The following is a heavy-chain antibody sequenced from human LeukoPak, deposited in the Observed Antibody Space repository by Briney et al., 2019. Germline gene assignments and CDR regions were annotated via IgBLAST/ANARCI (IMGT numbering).Heavy chain of an antibody. CDR1: GFTFSNYA. J-gene: IGHJ4*02. CDR2: IYSGGST. Sequence: RGSLRLSCAASGFTFSNYAMSWVRQAPGKGLEWVSVIYSGGSTYYADSVKGRFTISRDNSKNTLYLQMNSLRAEDTAVYYCARVSGNFDYWGQGTLVTVSS. V-gene: IGHV3-53*01. CDR3: ARVSGNFDY.